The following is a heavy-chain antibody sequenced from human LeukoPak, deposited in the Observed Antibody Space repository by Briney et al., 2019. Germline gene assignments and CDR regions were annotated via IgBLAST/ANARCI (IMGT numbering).Heavy chain of an antibody. V-gene: IGHV3-43*02. CDR1: GFIFDVYA. J-gene: IGHJ3*02. CDR2: ISGAGGRT. CDR3: TKNAGDSDAFDI. D-gene: IGHD2-21*01. Sequence: GGSLRLSCAASGFIFDVYAMDWVRQAPGKGLEWVSFISGAGGRTYYTDSVKGRFTISRDNSKHSLYLQMNSLRTEDTALYYWTKNAGDSDAFDIWGQRTMVTVSS.